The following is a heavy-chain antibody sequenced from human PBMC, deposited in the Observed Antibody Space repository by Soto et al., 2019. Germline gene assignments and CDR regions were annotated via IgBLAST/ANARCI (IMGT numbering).Heavy chain of an antibody. CDR2: IIPIFGTA. V-gene: IGHV1-69*13. D-gene: IGHD3-10*01. CDR3: ARDYYGSGSYLDYYYYGMDV. CDR1: GGTFSSYA. J-gene: IGHJ6*02. Sequence: SVKVSCKASGGTFSSYAISWVRQAPGQGLEWMGGIIPIFGTANYAQKFQGRVTITADESTSTAYMELSSLRSEDTAVYYCARDYYGSGSYLDYYYYGMDVWGQGTTVTVSS.